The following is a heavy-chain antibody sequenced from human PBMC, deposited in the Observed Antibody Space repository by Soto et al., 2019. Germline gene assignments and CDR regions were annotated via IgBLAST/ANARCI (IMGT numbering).Heavy chain of an antibody. Sequence: QITLKESGPTLVKPTQTLTLTCTVSGFSLTMSGVGVGWIRQPPGKALEWLALIYWDDDKRYSPSLKCRLTITKNPSKNQVVLTMTNMDPVDTATDYCAHRAGRGYCYCYFDYWGQGTLVTVSS. D-gene: IGHD2-2*03. V-gene: IGHV2-5*02. CDR1: GFSLTMSGVG. CDR2: IYWDDDK. J-gene: IGHJ4*02. CDR3: AHRAGRGYCYCYFDY.